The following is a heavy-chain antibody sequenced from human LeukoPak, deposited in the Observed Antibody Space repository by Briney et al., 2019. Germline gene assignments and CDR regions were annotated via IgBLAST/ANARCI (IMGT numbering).Heavy chain of an antibody. CDR2: IYYSGST. CDR3: ARRGYGRNYFDY. J-gene: IGHJ4*02. V-gene: IGHV4-61*01. CDR1: GGSVSSGSYY. D-gene: IGHD5-18*01. Sequence: PSETLSLTCTVSGGSVSSGSYYWSWIRQPPGKGLEWIGYIYYSGSTNYNPSLKSRVTISVDTSKNQFSLKLSSVTAADTAVYYCARRGYGRNYFDYWGQGTLVTVSS.